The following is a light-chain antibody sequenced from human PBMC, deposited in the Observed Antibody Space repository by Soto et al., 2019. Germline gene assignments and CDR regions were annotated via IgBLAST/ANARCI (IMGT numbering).Light chain of an antibody. Sequence: DIQMTQSPSSLSASVGDRVTITCRASQSISNYLNWYQQKLGKAPKLLIYAESSMQSGVPSRFSGSGSETDFTLTISSLQPDDSATYYCQQSFSPLWTFGQGTKVEV. J-gene: IGKJ1*01. V-gene: IGKV1-39*01. CDR1: QSISNY. CDR2: AES. CDR3: QQSFSPLWT.